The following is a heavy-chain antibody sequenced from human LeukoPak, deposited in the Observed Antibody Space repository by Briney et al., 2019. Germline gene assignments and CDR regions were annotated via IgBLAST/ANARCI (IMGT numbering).Heavy chain of an antibody. J-gene: IGHJ4*02. CDR1: GFIFSDHY. D-gene: IGHD3-10*01. CDR3: GRDRGAYYFDY. CDR2: TRNKAKSYTT. Sequence: PGGSQRLSCAASGFIFSDHYMVWVRHAPGKGREWVGRTRNKAKSYTTEYAASVKGRFTISRDNSKISLYLQMNSLKTEDTAVYYCGRDRGAYYFDYWGQGTLVTVSS. V-gene: IGHV3-72*01.